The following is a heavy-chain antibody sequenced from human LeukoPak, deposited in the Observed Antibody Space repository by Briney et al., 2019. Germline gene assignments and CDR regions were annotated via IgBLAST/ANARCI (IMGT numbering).Heavy chain of an antibody. CDR3: ARGDTVTGYYYYYGMDV. V-gene: IGHV1-3*01. D-gene: IGHD4-17*01. J-gene: IGHJ6*02. CDR1: GYTFTSYA. Sequence: GASVKVSRKASGYTFTSYAMHWVRQAPGQRLEWMGWINAGNGNTKYSQKFQGRVTITRDTSASTAYMELSSLRSEDTAVYYCARGDTVTGYYYYYGMDVWGQGTTVTVS. CDR2: INAGNGNT.